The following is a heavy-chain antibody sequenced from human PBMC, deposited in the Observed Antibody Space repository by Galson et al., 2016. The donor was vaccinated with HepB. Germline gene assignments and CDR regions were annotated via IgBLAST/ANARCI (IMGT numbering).Heavy chain of an antibody. CDR2: ISYDGSNK. V-gene: IGHV3-30*18. CDR1: GFTFSRYG. D-gene: IGHD3-10*01. J-gene: IGHJ4*02. CDR3: AKDPYYYGSGSYLYFHY. Sequence: SLRLSCAASGFTFSRYGIHWVRQAPGKGLEWVTFISYDGSNKYYADSVKGRFTISSDNSKNTLYLQMNSLRAEDTAVYYCAKDPYYYGSGSYLYFHYWGQGTLVTVSS.